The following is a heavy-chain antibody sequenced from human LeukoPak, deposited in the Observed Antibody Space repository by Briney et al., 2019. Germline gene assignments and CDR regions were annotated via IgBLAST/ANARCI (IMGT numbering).Heavy chain of an antibody. Sequence: SETLSLTCAVSGYSISSGYYWGWIRQPPGKGLEWIGSIYHSGSTYYNPSLKSRVTISVDTSKNQFSLKLSSVPAADTAVYYCARHDYSNYPLDYWGQGTLVTVSS. J-gene: IGHJ4*02. CDR2: IYHSGST. D-gene: IGHD4-11*01. CDR1: GYSISSGYY. V-gene: IGHV4-38-2*01. CDR3: ARHDYSNYPLDY.